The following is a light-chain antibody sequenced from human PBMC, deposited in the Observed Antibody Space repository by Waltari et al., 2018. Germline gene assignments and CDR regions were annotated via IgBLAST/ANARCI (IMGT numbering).Light chain of an antibody. CDR1: SSNIGSNI. V-gene: IGLV1-44*01. CDR2: SND. CDR3: AAWDDSLLGV. J-gene: IGLJ3*02. Sequence: QFVLTQPPSASGTPGQRVTISCSGSSSNIGSNIVNWYQQLPGTAPKLLIYSNDQRPSGVPDRFSGSKSGTSAYLAISGLHSEDEAEYYCAAWDDSLLGVFGGGTKLTVL.